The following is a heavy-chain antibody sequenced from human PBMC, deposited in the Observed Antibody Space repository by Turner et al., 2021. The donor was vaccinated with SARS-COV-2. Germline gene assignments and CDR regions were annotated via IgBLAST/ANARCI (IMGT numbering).Heavy chain of an antibody. CDR1: GFTFRRYS. CDR3: ARGTYYYDSSVYSGTNWFDP. J-gene: IGHJ5*02. Sequence: EVQLVESGGGLVKPGGSLRLSCAASGFTFRRYSMNWVRQDPGKGLEWVSSISSSSSYIYYADSVKGRFTISRDNAKNSLYLQMNSLRAEDTAVYYCARGTYYYDSSVYSGTNWFDPWGQGTLVTVSS. CDR2: ISSSSSYI. D-gene: IGHD3-22*01. V-gene: IGHV3-21*01.